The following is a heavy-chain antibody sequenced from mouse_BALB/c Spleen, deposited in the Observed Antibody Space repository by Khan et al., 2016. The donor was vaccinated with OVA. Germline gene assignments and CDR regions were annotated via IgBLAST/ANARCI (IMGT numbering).Heavy chain of an antibody. CDR3: ASHLTGSFAY. V-gene: IGHV5-6*01. CDR1: GFTFSSYS. J-gene: IGHJ3*01. CDR2: ISSGGDYT. Sequence: EVELVESGGDLVKPGGSLKLSCAASGFTFSSYSMSWVRQTPDKRLEWVATISSGGDYTYYPANVKGRFTISRDNAKNTLYLQMCSLKSEDTAMYYCASHLTGSFAYWGQGTLVTVSA. D-gene: IGHD4-1*01.